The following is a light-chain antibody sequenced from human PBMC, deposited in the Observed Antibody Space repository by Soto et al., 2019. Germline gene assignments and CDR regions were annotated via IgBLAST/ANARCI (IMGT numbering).Light chain of an antibody. J-gene: IGKJ1*01. CDR1: QSVSSTY. Sequence: EIVLTQSPGTLSLSPGERATLSCRASQSVSSTYLAWYQQKPGQAPRLLIYGASTRATGLPDRFSGSGTGTDFTLTISSREPEDFALYYCQTNGSSRWTSGQGPRWKSN. CDR2: GAS. CDR3: QTNGSSRWT. V-gene: IGKV3-20*01.